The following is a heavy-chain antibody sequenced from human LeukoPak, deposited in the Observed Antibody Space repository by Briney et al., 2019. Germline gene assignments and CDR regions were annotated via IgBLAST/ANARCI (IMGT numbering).Heavy chain of an antibody. CDR3: ARDSAKQLVTGFRYFDY. CDR1: GGSISSGSYY. V-gene: IGHV4-61*02. CDR2: VYTSGST. J-gene: IGHJ4*02. D-gene: IGHD6-6*01. Sequence: PSETLSLTCTVSGGSISSGSYYWSWIRQPAGKGLEWIGRVYTSGSTYYNPSLKSRVTISVDTSKNQFSLKLSSVTAADTAVYYCARDSAKQLVTGFRYFDYWGQGTLVTVSS.